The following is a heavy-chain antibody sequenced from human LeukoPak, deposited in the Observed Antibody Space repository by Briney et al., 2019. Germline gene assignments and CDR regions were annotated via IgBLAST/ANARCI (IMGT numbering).Heavy chain of an antibody. CDR3: ARVDSSSWPGLIY. V-gene: IGHV4-61*02. Sequence: PSETLSLTCTVSGGSISSGSYYWSWIRQPAGKGLEWIGRIYTSGSTNYNPSLKSRVTMSVDTSKNQFSLKLSSVTAADTAVYYCARVDSSSWPGLIYWGQGTLVTVSS. D-gene: IGHD6-13*01. CDR2: IYTSGST. J-gene: IGHJ4*02. CDR1: GGSISSGSYY.